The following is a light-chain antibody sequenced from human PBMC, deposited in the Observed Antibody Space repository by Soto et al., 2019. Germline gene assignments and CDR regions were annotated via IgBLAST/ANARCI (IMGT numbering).Light chain of an antibody. CDR2: EGS. J-gene: IGLJ1*01. CDR3: CSYAGGGTDV. Sequence: LTQPASVSGSPGQSITISCTGTSSDIGSYHLVSWYQQHPAKAPKLMIYEGSKRPSAVSNRFSSSESGNTASLTISGLQAEDEADYYCCSYAGGGTDVFGSGTKGTVL. CDR1: SSDIGSYHL. V-gene: IGLV2-23*01.